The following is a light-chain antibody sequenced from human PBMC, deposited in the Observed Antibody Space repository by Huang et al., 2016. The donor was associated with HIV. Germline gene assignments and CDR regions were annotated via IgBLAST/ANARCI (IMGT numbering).Light chain of an antibody. CDR2: CAS. CDR3: QQYYTTPYT. V-gene: IGKV4-1*01. J-gene: IGKJ2*01. Sequence: DIVMNQSPDSLAVSLGERANINCKSSQSILFRTNNGNYLAWYHQKLGQPPKLLIFCASTRGSGVPDRFSGSGSGSNFTLTISNLQAEDVAVYYCQQYYTTPYTFGQGTKLDIK. CDR1: QSILFRTNNGNY.